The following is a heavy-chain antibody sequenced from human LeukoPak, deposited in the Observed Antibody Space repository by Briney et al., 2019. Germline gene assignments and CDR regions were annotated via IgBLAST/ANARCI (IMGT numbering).Heavy chain of an antibody. D-gene: IGHD2-15*01. J-gene: IGHJ4*02. V-gene: IGHV3-53*01. CDR3: ARGRLGCSGGSCHPDY. CDR2: IYSGGST. CDR1: GFTVSSNY. Sequence: EGSLRLSCAASGFTVSSNYMSWVRQAPGKGLEWVSVIYSGGSTYYADSVKGRFTISRDNSKNTLYLQMNSLRAEDTAVYYCARGRLGCSGGSCHPDYWGQGTLVTVSS.